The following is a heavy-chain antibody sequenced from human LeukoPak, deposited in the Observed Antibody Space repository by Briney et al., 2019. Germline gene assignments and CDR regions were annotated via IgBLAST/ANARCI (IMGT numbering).Heavy chain of an antibody. Sequence: PGGSLRLSCAASGFTFSSYAMSWVRQAPGKGLEWVGRIYTKPDGATTDYAAPVKGRFTISGDASKNTLYLQMNSLTTDDAAVYYCTTYTSGCCNHWGQGTLVIVSS. D-gene: IGHD6-19*01. J-gene: IGHJ4*02. CDR3: TTYTSGCCNH. V-gene: IGHV3-15*01. CDR2: IYTKPDGATT. CDR1: GFTFSSYA.